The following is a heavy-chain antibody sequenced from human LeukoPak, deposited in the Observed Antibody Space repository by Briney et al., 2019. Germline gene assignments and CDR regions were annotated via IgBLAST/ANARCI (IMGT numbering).Heavy chain of an antibody. CDR2: IYHSGIT. CDR3: ARVGGYSYGQDGWFDP. J-gene: IGHJ5*02. V-gene: IGHV4-4*02. CDR1: GFTFTTFW. Sequence: MPGGSLRLSCAASGFTFTTFWMSWVRQAPGKGLEWIGEIYHSGITNYNPSLKSRVTISVDKSKNQFSLKLSSVTAADTAVYYCARVGGYSYGQDGWFDPWGQGTLVTVSS. D-gene: IGHD5-18*01.